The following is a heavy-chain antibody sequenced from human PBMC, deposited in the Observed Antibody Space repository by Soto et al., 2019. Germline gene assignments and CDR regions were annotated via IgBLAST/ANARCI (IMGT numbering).Heavy chain of an antibody. V-gene: IGHV1-3*01. CDR1: GFTFTSYA. J-gene: IGHJ6*02. CDR3: ASWYYGSGSSPNGPDYYYYGMDV. CDR2: INAGNGNT. D-gene: IGHD3-10*01. Sequence: ASVKVSCKASGFTFTSYAMHWVRQAPGQRLEWMGWINAGNGNTKYSQKFQGRVTITRDTSASTAYMELSSLRSEDTAVYYCASWYYGSGSSPNGPDYYYYGMDVWGQGTTVTVSS.